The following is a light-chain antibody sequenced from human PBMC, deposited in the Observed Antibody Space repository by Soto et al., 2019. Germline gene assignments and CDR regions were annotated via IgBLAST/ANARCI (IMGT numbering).Light chain of an antibody. Sequence: DIVLPQSPGTLSLSPGKGAPLSCRASQRVSSNYLAWSQQKPGQAPRLLIYGASSRATGIPYRFSGGGSGTDFPLAVSRLEPEYLAVYYCHHDGVSQYTFGQGPKLEIK. CDR1: QRVSSNY. V-gene: IGKV3-20*01. CDR3: HHDGVSQYT. CDR2: GAS. J-gene: IGKJ2*01.